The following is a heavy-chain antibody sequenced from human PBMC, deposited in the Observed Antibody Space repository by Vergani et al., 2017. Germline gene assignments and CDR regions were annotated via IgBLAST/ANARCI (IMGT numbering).Heavy chain of an antibody. D-gene: IGHD2-15*01. Sequence: EVQLVESGGGLVKPGGSLRLSCAASGFTFSRYSMNWVRQAPGKGLDWVASIKRDGTETFYVDSVKGRFTISRDNAKTTLYLQMNSLRDEDRGVYYCASISGGSAPYLHYWGQGTLVTVAS. V-gene: IGHV3-7*01. CDR2: IKRDGTET. CDR3: ASISGGSAPYLHY. CDR1: GFTFSRYS. J-gene: IGHJ1*01.